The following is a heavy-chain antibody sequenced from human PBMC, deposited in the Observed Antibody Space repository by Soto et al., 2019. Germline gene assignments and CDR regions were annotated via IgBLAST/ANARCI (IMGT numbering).Heavy chain of an antibody. D-gene: IGHD3-3*01. Sequence: QVQLVESGGGVVQPGRSLRLSCAASGFTFSSYAMHWVRQAPGKGLEWVAVISYDGSNKYYADAVKGRFTISRDNSKNTLYLRMNSLRAEDTAVYYCARGGKLGTYYDFWSGYYAFDYWGQGTLVAVSS. CDR1: GFTFSSYA. CDR2: ISYDGSNK. J-gene: IGHJ4*02. CDR3: ARGGKLGTYYDFWSGYYAFDY. V-gene: IGHV3-30-3*01.